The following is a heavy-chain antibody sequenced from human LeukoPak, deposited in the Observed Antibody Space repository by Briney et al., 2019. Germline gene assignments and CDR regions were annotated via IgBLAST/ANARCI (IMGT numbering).Heavy chain of an antibody. CDR1: GGSFSGYY. V-gene: IGHV4-34*01. CDR3: ARGGLLWFGELLPGGNFDY. D-gene: IGHD3-10*01. CDR2: INHSGST. Sequence: PSETLSLTCAVYGGSFSGYYWSWIRQPPGKGLEWIGEINHSGSTNYNPSLKSRVTISVDTSKNQFSLKLSSVTAADTAVYYCARGGLLWFGELLPGGNFDYWGQGTLVTVSS. J-gene: IGHJ4*02.